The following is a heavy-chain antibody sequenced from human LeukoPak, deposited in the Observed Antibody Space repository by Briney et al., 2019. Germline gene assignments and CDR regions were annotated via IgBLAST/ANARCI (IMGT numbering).Heavy chain of an antibody. CDR3: ARGPDTNGYPIDY. CDR2: INRYSGGT. D-gene: IGHD2-8*01. V-gene: IGHV1-2*02. Sequence: GASEKVSCKLSGYTFSGYYIHWVRQAPGQGLEWMGWINRYSGGTNYAQKFQGRVTMTRDTSISTAYMDLTRLRSDDTAVYYCARGPDTNGYPIDYWGQGTLVTVSS. J-gene: IGHJ4*02. CDR1: GYTFSGYY.